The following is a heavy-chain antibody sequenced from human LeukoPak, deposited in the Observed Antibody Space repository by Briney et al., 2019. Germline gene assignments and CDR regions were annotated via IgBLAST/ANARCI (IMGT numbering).Heavy chain of an antibody. Sequence: SQTLSLTCTVSGGSISSGDYYWSWIRQPPGKGLEWIGYIYYSGSTYYNPSLKSRVTISVDTSKNQFSLKLSSVTAADTAVYYCARVVGDGSGSYLVDYWGQGTLVTVSS. CDR2: IYYSGST. J-gene: IGHJ4*02. D-gene: IGHD3-10*01. CDR3: ARVVGDGSGSYLVDY. V-gene: IGHV4-30-4*01. CDR1: GGSISSGDYY.